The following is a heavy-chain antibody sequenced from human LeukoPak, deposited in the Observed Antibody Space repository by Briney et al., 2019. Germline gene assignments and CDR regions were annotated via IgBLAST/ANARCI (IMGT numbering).Heavy chain of an antibody. D-gene: IGHD3-22*01. Sequence: GGSLRLSCAASGFTFSSYAMSWVRQAPGKGLEWVSAISGSGGSTYYADSVKGRFTISRDNSKNTLYLQMNSLRAEDTAVYYCAKLTRITMIVVVINTRAFFDYWGQGTLVTASS. CDR1: GFTFSSYA. CDR2: ISGSGGST. J-gene: IGHJ4*02. CDR3: AKLTRITMIVVVINTRAFFDY. V-gene: IGHV3-23*01.